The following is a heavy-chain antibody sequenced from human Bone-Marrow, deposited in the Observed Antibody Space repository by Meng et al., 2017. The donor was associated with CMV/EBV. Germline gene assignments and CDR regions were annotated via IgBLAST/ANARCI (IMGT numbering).Heavy chain of an antibody. CDR2: IIPIFGTA. Sequence: TFSSYAISWVRQAPGHGLEWMGGIIPIFGTANYAQKFQGRVTITADESTSTAYMELSSLRSEDTAVYYCARVVDYDFWSGYTRFDPWGQGTLVTVSS. D-gene: IGHD3-3*01. V-gene: IGHV1-69*01. CDR1: TFSSYA. CDR3: ARVVDYDFWSGYTRFDP. J-gene: IGHJ5*02.